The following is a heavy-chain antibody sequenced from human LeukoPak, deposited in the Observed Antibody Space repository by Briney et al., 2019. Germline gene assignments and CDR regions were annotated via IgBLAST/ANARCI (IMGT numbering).Heavy chain of an antibody. D-gene: IGHD6-19*01. V-gene: IGHV4-59*01. CDR1: GGSISSYY. CDR3: ARGSRWLVETFDY. J-gene: IGHJ4*02. Sequence: SETLSLTCTVSGGSISSYYWSRIRQPPGKGLEWIGYIYYSGSTNYNPSLKSRVTISVDTSKNQFSLKLSSVTAADTAVYYCARGSRWLVETFDYWGQGTLVTVSS. CDR2: IYYSGST.